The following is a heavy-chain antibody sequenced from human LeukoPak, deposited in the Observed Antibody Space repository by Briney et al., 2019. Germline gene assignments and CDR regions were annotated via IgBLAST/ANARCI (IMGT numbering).Heavy chain of an antibody. J-gene: IGHJ4*02. D-gene: IGHD6-25*01. CDR1: GFTFSSYG. CDR2: IKQDGSEK. CDR3: NFTCSSGWLCFDY. Sequence: PGGSLRLSCAASGFTFSSYGMHWVRQAPGKGLEWVSNIKQDGSEKYYVDSVKGRFTISRDNAKNSLYLQMNSLRAEDTAVYYCNFTCSSGWLCFDYWGQGTLVTVSS. V-gene: IGHV3-7*01.